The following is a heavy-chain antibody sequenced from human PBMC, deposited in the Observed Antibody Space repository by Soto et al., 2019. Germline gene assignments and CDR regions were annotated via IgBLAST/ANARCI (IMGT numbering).Heavy chain of an antibody. CDR1: GYSFTSYW. CDR3: ARPCGGLARHGPNMDY. D-gene: IGHD6-25*01. CDR2: IYPGDSDT. Sequence: GESLKISCKGSGYSFTSYWIGWVRQMPGKGLEWMGIIYPGDSDTRYSPSFQGQVTISADTSISTAYLQWSSLKASDTAMYYCARPCGGLARHGPNMDYWGQGTLVTVSS. V-gene: IGHV5-51*01. J-gene: IGHJ4*02.